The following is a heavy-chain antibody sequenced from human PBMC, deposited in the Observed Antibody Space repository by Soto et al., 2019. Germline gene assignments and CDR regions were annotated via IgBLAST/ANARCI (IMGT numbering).Heavy chain of an antibody. D-gene: IGHD3-3*01. CDR1: GYTFTSYA. V-gene: IGHV1-3*01. CDR2: INAGNGNT. CDR3: ARDTLRFLEWPRYGMDV. Sequence: ASVKVSCKASGYTFTSYAMHLVRQAPGQRLEWMGWINAGNGNTKYSQKFQGRVTITRDTSASTAYMELSSLRSEDTAVYYCARDTLRFLEWPRYGMDVWGQGTTVTVSS. J-gene: IGHJ6*02.